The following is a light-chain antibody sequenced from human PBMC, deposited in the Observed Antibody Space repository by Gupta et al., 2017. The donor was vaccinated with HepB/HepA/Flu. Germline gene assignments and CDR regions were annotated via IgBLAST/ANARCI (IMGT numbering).Light chain of an antibody. J-gene: IGLJ3*02. CDR3: EAWDDSLNGPV. CDR2: SNN. CDR1: SSNIRSNT. Sequence: QSVLTQPPSASGTPGQRVTISCSGSSSNIRSNTVNWYQQLPGTAPKLRIFSNNQRPSGVPDRFSGYKSGNSASLAISGLQSEDEADYYCEAWDDSLNGPVFGGGTKLTVL. V-gene: IGLV1-44*01.